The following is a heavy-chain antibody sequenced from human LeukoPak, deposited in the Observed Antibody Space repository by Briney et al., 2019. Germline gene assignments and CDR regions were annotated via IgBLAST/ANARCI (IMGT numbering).Heavy chain of an antibody. Sequence: GGSLRLSCAASGFTFSSYAMSWVRQAPGKGLEWVAVISYDGSNKYYADSVKGRFTISRDNSKNTLYLQMNSLRAEDTAVYYCAKGDQLLAKGVYYYGMDVWGQGTTVTVSS. CDR1: GFTFSSYA. D-gene: IGHD2-2*01. J-gene: IGHJ6*02. CDR3: AKGDQLLAKGVYYYGMDV. V-gene: IGHV3-30*18. CDR2: ISYDGSNK.